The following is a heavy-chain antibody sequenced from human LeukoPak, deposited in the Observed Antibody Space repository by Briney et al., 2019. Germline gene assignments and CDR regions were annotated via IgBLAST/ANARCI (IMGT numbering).Heavy chain of an antibody. Sequence: GGSLRLSCAASGFTFSSYWMHWVRQAPGKGLVWVSRINSDGSSTSYADSVKGRFTISRDNAKNTLYLQMNSLRAEDTAVYYCARVVSSSWYGPNWFDPWGQGTLVTVSS. CDR2: INSDGSST. J-gene: IGHJ5*02. CDR3: ARVVSSSWYGPNWFDP. D-gene: IGHD6-13*01. CDR1: GFTFSSYW. V-gene: IGHV3-74*01.